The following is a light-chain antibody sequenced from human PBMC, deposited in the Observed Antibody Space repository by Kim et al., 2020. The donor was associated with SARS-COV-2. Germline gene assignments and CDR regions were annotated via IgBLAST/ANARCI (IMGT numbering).Light chain of an antibody. V-gene: IGKV1-5*01. CDR1: QSISSW. CDR2: DAS. Sequence: ASVGDRVTITCRASQSISSWLAWYQQKPGKAPKLLIYDASSLESGVPSRFSGSGSGTEFTLTISSLQPDDFATYYCQQYNSYSVTFGQGTRLEIK. J-gene: IGKJ5*01. CDR3: QQYNSYSVT.